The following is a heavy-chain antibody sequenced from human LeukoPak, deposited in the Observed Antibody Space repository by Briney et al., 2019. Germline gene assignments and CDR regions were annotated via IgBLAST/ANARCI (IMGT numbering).Heavy chain of an antibody. CDR3: ARDSPEGNNWGSEPTFDY. J-gene: IGHJ4*02. D-gene: IGHD1-1*01. CDR1: GFTLSRYW. Sequence: GGSLSLSCTASGFTLSRYWMSWVRQAPGKGLEWVADIKGDGSEKYYADSVKGRFTISRDNAENSLYLQMNSLRAGDTAVYFCARDSPEGNNWGSEPTFDYWGQGILVTVSS. V-gene: IGHV3-7*04. CDR2: IKGDGSEK.